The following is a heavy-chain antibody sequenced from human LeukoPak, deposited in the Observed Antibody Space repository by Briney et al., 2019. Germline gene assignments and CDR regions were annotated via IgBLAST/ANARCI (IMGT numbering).Heavy chain of an antibody. CDR3: ARSRAFEYSSSPADL. D-gene: IGHD6-6*01. CDR1: GFTFSSYS. Sequence: GGSLRLSCAASGFTFSSYSMNWVRQAPGKGLEWVSYISSSSSTIYYADSVKGRFTISRDNAKNSLYLQMNSLRAEDTAAYYCARSRAFEYSSSPADLGGQGTLVTVSS. CDR2: ISSSSSTI. J-gene: IGHJ4*02. V-gene: IGHV3-48*01.